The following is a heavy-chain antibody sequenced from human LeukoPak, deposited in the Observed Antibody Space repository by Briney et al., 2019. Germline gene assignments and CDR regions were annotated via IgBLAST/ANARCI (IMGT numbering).Heavy chain of an antibody. CDR3: ARDRTLWAVAGTDPQGAFDI. CDR2: IIPIFGTA. Sequence: SVKVSCKASGGTFSSYAISWVRQAPGQGLEWMGRIIPIFGTANYAQKFQGRVTITTDESTSTAYMELSSLRSEDTAVYYCARDRTLWAVAGTDPQGAFDIWGQGTMSPSLQ. CDR1: GGTFSSYA. D-gene: IGHD6-19*01. J-gene: IGHJ3*02. V-gene: IGHV1-69*05.